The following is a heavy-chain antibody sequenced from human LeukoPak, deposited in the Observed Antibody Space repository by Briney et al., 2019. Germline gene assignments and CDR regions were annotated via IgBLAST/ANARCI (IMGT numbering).Heavy chain of an antibody. D-gene: IGHD6-6*01. CDR2: IKQDGSEK. J-gene: IGHJ4*02. CDR1: GSTFSNAY. Sequence: GGSLRLSCAASGSTFSNAYMSWVRQAPGKGLEWVANIKQDGSEKYYVDSVKGRFTISRDNAKNSLYLQMNSLRAEDTAVYYCVIAARPDRDYWGQGTLVTVSS. CDR3: VIAARPDRDY. V-gene: IGHV3-7*01.